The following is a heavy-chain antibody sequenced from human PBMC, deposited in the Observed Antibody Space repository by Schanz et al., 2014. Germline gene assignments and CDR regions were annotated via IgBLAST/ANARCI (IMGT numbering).Heavy chain of an antibody. CDR3: AKDDTQVNGMDV. CDR2: ISSGSTFE. V-gene: IGHV3-21*01. CDR1: GFIFDNYA. Sequence: EVQLVESGGGLVKPGGSLRLSCVASGFIFDNYAMNWVRRAPGKGLEWVASISSGSTFEYYADSVMGRFTISRDNAKNTLHLQMNSLRVEDTAVYYCAKDDTQVNGMDVWGQGTTVTVSS. J-gene: IGHJ6*02.